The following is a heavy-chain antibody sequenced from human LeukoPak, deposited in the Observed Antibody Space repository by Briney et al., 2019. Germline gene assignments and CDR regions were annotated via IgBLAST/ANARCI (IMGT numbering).Heavy chain of an antibody. V-gene: IGHV3-21*01. CDR3: ATGGDYVWGSYRYTHY. D-gene: IGHD3-16*02. J-gene: IGHJ4*02. Sequence: GGSLRLSCAASGFTFSSYSMNWVRQAPGKGLEWVSSISSSSSYIYYADSVKGRCTISRDNAKNSLYLQMNSLRAEDTAVYYCATGGDYVWGSYRYTHYWGQGTLVTVSS. CDR2: ISSSSSYI. CDR1: GFTFSSYS.